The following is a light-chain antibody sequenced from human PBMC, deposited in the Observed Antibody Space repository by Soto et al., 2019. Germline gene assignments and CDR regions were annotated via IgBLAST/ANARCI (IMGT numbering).Light chain of an antibody. CDR2: GAS. Sequence: EIVMTQSPATLSVSPGERATLSCRASQSISSSLAWYQQKPGQAPRLLIYGASTMATGIPARFSGSGSGTDFTLTISSLQSEDFAVYYCHQYNNAPTYTFGQGNKLEIK. CDR1: QSISSS. V-gene: IGKV3-15*01. CDR3: HQYNNAPTYT. J-gene: IGKJ2*01.